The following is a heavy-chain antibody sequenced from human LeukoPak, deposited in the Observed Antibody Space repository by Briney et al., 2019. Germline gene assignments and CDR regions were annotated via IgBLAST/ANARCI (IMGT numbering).Heavy chain of an antibody. Sequence: GGSLRLSCEGSEFSFSSYWMSWVRQAPGKGLEWVANIKEDGSETRYVDSVKGRFTMSRDNAKNSLYLQMNSLRVEDTAVYYCVRDYLWGNYRSFDFWGQGTLVTVSS. D-gene: IGHD3-16*02. CDR3: VRDYLWGNYRSFDF. J-gene: IGHJ4*02. V-gene: IGHV3-7*01. CDR2: IKEDGSET. CDR1: EFSFSSYW.